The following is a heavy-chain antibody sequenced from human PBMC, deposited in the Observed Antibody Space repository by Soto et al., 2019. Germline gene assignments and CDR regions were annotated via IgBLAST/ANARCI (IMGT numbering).Heavy chain of an antibody. CDR3: ARDRSYSWTFDY. CDR1: GFTFSSHG. CDR2: ISYDGSNE. V-gene: IGHV3-30*03. Sequence: QVQLVESGGGVVQPGRSLRLSCAASGFTFSSHGMHWVRQAPGKGLEWVAVISYDGSNEFYADSVKGRFTISRDSSKNTLYLQMNYLRADDMAVYYCARDRSYSWTFDYWGQGTLVTVSS. J-gene: IGHJ4*02. D-gene: IGHD1-26*01.